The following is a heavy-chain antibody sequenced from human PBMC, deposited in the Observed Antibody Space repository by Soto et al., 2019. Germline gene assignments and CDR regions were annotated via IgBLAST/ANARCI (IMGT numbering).Heavy chain of an antibody. D-gene: IGHD6-19*01. CDR1: GFTFSSYS. CDR2: ISSSSSYI. J-gene: IGHJ5*02. V-gene: IGHV3-21*01. CDR3: ARDPPGYSSGWYPNWFDP. Sequence: GGSLRLSCAASGFTFSSYSMNWVRQAPGKGLEWVSSISSSSSYIYYADSVKGRFTISRDNAKNSLYLQMNSLRAEDTAVYYCARDPPGYSSGWYPNWFDPWGQGTLVTVSS.